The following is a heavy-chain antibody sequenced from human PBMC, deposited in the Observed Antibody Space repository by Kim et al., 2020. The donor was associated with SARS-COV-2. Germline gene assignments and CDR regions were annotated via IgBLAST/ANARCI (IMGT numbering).Heavy chain of an antibody. D-gene: IGHD1-26*01. CDR1: GFTFSNAW. Sequence: GGSLRLSCAASGFTFSNAWMSWVRQAPGKGLEWVGRIKSKTDGGTTDYAAPVKGRFTISRDDSKNTLYLQMNSLKTEDTAVYYCTTGGIVGARRAFDIWGQGTMVTVSS. CDR3: TTGGIVGARRAFDI. CDR2: IKSKTDGGTT. J-gene: IGHJ3*02. V-gene: IGHV3-15*01.